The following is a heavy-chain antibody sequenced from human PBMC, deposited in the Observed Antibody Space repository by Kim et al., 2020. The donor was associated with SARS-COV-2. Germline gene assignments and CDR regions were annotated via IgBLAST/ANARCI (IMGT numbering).Heavy chain of an antibody. CDR2: INSDGSST. V-gene: IGHV3-74*01. CDR3: ARGGEVRYFDWFSDDASTDLDY. Sequence: GGSLRLSCAASGFTFSSYWMHWVRQAPGKGLVWVSRINSDGSSTSYADSVKGRFTISRDNAKNTLYLQMNSLRAEDTAVYYCARGGEVRYFDWFSDDASTDLDYWGQGTLVTVSS. J-gene: IGHJ4*02. CDR1: GFTFSSYW. D-gene: IGHD3-9*01.